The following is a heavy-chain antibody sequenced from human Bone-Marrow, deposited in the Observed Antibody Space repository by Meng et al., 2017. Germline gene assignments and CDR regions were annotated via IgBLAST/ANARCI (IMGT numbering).Heavy chain of an antibody. V-gene: IGHV4-34*01. D-gene: IGHD6-19*01. Sequence: QVQLQQWGAGLLTPSETLSLTCAVYGGAFSGYYWSGIRQPPGKGLEWIGEINHSGSTNYNPSLKSRVTISVDTSKNQFSLKLSSVTAADTAVYYCARGARVAGTDYWGQGTLVTVSS. CDR1: GGAFSGYY. CDR2: INHSGST. CDR3: ARGARVAGTDY. J-gene: IGHJ4*02.